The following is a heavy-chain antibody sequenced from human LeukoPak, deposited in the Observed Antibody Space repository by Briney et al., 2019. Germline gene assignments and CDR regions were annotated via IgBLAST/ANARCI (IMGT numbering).Heavy chain of an antibody. CDR2: IIPIFGTA. Sequence: RWASVKVSCKASGGTFSSHAISWVRQAPGQGLEWMGGIIPIFGTANYAQKFQGRVTITADESTSTAYMELSSLRSEDTAVYYCARGVSSGVYYYYYMDVWGKGTTVTVSS. D-gene: IGHD6-6*01. CDR1: GGTFSSHA. V-gene: IGHV1-69*13. J-gene: IGHJ6*03. CDR3: ARGVSSGVYYYYYMDV.